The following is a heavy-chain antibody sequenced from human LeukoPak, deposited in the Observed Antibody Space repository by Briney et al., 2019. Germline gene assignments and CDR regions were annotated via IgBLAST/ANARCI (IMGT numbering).Heavy chain of an antibody. CDR1: GFTFSSYA. CDR3: ARDFSSRFDP. CDR2: ISYDGSNK. Sequence: GRSLRLSCAASGFTFSSYAMQWVRQAPGKGLEWVAVISYDGSNKYYADSVKGRFTISRDNSKNTLYLQMNSLRAEDTAVYYCARDFSSRFDPWGQGTLVTVSS. V-gene: IGHV3-30*04. D-gene: IGHD6-13*01. J-gene: IGHJ5*02.